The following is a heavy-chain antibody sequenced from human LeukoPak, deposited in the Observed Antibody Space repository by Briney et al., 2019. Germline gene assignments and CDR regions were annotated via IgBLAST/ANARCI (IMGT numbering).Heavy chain of an antibody. CDR1: GYTFTSNY. V-gene: IGHV1-46*01. Sequence: VASVKVSCKASGYTFTSNYLHWVRQAPGQGLEWMGIINPSGGSTNYAQRFQGRVTMTRDMSTSTVYMELSSLRSEDTAVYYCARAPLWFGELLNWHLDLWGRGTLVTVSS. CDR2: INPSGGST. J-gene: IGHJ2*01. D-gene: IGHD3-10*01. CDR3: ARAPLWFGELLNWHLDL.